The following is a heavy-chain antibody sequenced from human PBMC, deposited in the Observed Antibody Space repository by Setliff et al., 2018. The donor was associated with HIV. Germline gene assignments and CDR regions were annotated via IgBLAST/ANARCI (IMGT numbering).Heavy chain of an antibody. CDR3: ARHWGY. J-gene: IGHJ4*02. D-gene: IGHD3-16*01. CDR2: IYTSGST. CDR1: GASINSGTYY. Sequence: SETLSLTCTVSGASINSGTYYWSWIRQPAGKGLQWIGRIYTSGSTYYSPSLKSRVTMSVDTSKNQFSLKLSSVTAADTAVYYCARHWGYWGQGTLVTVSS. V-gene: IGHV4-61*02.